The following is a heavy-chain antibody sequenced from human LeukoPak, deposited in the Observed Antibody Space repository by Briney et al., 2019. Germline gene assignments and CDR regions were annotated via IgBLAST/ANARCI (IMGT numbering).Heavy chain of an antibody. J-gene: IGHJ2*01. CDR2: IYYSGSA. CDR3: ARRLFYYDSSGSYIWYFDL. D-gene: IGHD3-22*01. CDR1: GASISSYY. Sequence: PSETLSLTCTVSGASISSYYWGWIRQPPGRGLEWIGYIYYSGSANHNPSLNSRVTMSADTSNNLFSLKLTSVTAADTAVYYCARRLFYYDSSGSYIWYFDLWGRGTLVTVSS. V-gene: IGHV4-59*08.